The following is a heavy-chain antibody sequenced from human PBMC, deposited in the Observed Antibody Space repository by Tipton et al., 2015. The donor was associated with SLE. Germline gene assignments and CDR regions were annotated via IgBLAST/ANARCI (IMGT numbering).Heavy chain of an antibody. V-gene: IGHV3-64*02. CDR3: TRGTLGPGDY. D-gene: IGHD3-10*01. CDR1: GFTFSSYA. J-gene: IGHJ4*02. Sequence: SLRLSCAASGFTFSSYAMHWVRQAPGKGLEFVSTISSNGGGTYYADSVKGRFTISRDNSKNTLYLQMGSLRAEDMAVYYCTRGTLGPGDYWGQGTLVTVSS. CDR2: ISSNGGGT.